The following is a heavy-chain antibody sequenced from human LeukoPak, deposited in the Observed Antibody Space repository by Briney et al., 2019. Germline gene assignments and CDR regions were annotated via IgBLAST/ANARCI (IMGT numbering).Heavy chain of an antibody. CDR2: IYTSGST. CDR1: GGSISGYY. V-gene: IGHV4-4*07. J-gene: IGHJ4*02. CDR3: ARDQRGSSSSWYFDY. D-gene: IGHD6-6*01. Sequence: PSETLSLTCTVSGGSISGYYWSWIRQPAGKGLDWIGHIYTSGSTNYNPSLKSRVTMSVDTSRNQFSLKLSSVTAADTAVYYCARDQRGSSSSWYFDYWGQGTLVTVSS.